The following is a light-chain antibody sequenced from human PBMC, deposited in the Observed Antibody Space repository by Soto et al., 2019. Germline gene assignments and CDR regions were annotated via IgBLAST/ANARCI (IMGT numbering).Light chain of an antibody. CDR1: SSNIGAGYD. CDR2: GNS. CDR3: QSYDSSLSGVV. V-gene: IGLV1-40*01. J-gene: IGLJ2*01. Sequence: QSVLTQPPSVSGAPGQRVTISCTGCSSNIGAGYDVHWYQQLPGTAPKLLIYGNSNRPSVVPDRFSGSKSGTSASLAITGLQAEDEADYYCQSYDSSLSGVVFGGGTKVTVL.